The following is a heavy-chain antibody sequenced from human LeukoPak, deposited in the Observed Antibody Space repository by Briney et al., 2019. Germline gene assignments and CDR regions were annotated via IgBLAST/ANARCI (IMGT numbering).Heavy chain of an antibody. CDR1: GYSFSSYW. V-gene: IGHV5-51*01. J-gene: IGHJ6*02. D-gene: IGHD6-6*01. CDR2: IYPGDSDS. CDR3: ARLWYSSSVNGDV. Sequence: PGESLKISCKGSGYSFSSYWIAWVRQMPGKGMEWMGIIYPGDSDSSYSPSFQGQVTMSADKSISTAYLQWSSLKASDTAMYYCARLWYSSSVNGDVWGQGTTVTVSS.